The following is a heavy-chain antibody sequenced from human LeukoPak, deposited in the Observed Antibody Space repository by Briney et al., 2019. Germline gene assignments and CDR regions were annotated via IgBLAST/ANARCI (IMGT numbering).Heavy chain of an antibody. CDR3: AKRGYYYDSSGYDSRTYFDY. J-gene: IGHJ4*02. V-gene: IGHV3-30*18. Sequence: PARSLRLSCVVSGFTFSSYGLHWVRQAPGKGLEWVAVIPYDGSNKYYADSVKGRFTISRDNSKNTLYLQMNSLRAEDTAVYYCAKRGYYYDSSGYDSRTYFDYWGQGTLVSVSS. CDR1: GFTFSSYG. CDR2: IPYDGSNK. D-gene: IGHD3-22*01.